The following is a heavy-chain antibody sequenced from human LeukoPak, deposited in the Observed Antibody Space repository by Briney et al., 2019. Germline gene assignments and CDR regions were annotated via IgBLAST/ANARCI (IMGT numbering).Heavy chain of an antibody. J-gene: IGHJ4*02. V-gene: IGHV4-34*01. Sequence: PSETLSLTCAVYGGSFSGYFWSWIRQPPGKGLEWIGELTESGRTSYNPSLKSRVAISADTSKNQFSLKLTSVTAADTAVYYCARWSLRWCDSSTCFDYWGQGTVVTVSA. CDR3: ARWSLRWCDSSTCFDY. D-gene: IGHD2-8*02. CDR2: LTESGRT. CDR1: GGSFSGYF.